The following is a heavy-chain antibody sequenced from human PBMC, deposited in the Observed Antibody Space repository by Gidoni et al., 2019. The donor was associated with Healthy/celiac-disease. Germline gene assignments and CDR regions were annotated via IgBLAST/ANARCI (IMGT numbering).Heavy chain of an antibody. CDR2: INPSGGST. D-gene: IGHD6-19*01. J-gene: IGHJ4*02. CDR3: ARAGGIAVAMKYYFDY. V-gene: IGHV1-46*01. Sequence: QVQLVQSGAEVKKPGASVKVSCKASGYTFTSYYMHWVRQAPGQGLEWMGIINPSGGSTSYAQKFQGRVTMTRDTSTSTVYMELSSLRSEDTAVYYCARAGGIAVAMKYYFDYWGQGTLVTGLL. CDR1: GYTFTSYY.